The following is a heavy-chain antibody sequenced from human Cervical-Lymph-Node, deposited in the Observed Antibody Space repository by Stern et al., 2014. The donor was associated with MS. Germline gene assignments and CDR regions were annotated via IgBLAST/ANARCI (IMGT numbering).Heavy chain of an antibody. CDR1: GGTFSSSD. CDR3: ALGGFGHYFEY. Sequence: VQLVESGAEVQKPGSSVKVSCRASGGTFSSSDISWVRQTPGQGLEWMGGIIPIIGTANYAQKYQGRVTIPADESTSTAYMELSSLRSEDTAIYYCALGGFGHYFEYWGQGTLVTVSS. CDR2: IIPIIGTA. V-gene: IGHV1-69*01. J-gene: IGHJ4*02. D-gene: IGHD3-10*01.